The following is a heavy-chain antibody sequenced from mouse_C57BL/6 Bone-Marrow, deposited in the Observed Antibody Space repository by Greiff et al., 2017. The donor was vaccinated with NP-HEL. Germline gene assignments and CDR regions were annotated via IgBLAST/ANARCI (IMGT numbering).Heavy chain of an antibody. V-gene: IGHV1-7*01. CDR2: INPSGGYT. CDR3: ARYSAPAWFAY. D-gene: IGHD3-1*01. CDR1: GYTFTSYW. Sequence: VQLQQSGAELVKPGASVKLSCKASGYTFTSYWMPWVKQRPGQGLEWIGYINPSGGYTKYTQKFKDKATLTADKSYSTAYMQLSSRTYEDSAVDYCARYSAPAWFAYGGQGTLGTVSA. J-gene: IGHJ3*01.